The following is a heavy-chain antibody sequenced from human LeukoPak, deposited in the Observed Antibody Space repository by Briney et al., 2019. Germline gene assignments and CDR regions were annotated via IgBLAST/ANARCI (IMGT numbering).Heavy chain of an antibody. D-gene: IGHD3-16*01. J-gene: IGHJ4*02. CDR2: IYYSGST. CDR3: ARDTGGGGSLYYFDY. CDR1: GGSISSGGYY. Sequence: SETLSLTCTVSGGSISSGGYYWSWIRQHPGKGLKWIGYIYYSGSTYYNPSLKSRVTISVDTSKNQFSLKLSSVTAADTAVYYCARDTGGGGSLYYFDYWGQGTLVTVSS. V-gene: IGHV4-31*03.